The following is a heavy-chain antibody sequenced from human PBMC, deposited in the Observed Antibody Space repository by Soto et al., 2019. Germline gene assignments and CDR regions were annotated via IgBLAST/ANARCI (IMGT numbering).Heavy chain of an antibody. CDR3: ARGDSSSGVFGYYYYGMDV. D-gene: IGHD6-6*01. CDR2: IIPIFGTA. V-gene: IGHV1-69*13. CDR1: RGTFSSYA. Sequence: SVKVSCKASRGTFSSYAISWVRQAPGQGXEWMGGIIPIFGTANYAQKFQGRVTITADESTSTAYMELSSLRSEDTAVYYCARGDSSSGVFGYYYYGMDVWGLGTTVTVSS. J-gene: IGHJ6*02.